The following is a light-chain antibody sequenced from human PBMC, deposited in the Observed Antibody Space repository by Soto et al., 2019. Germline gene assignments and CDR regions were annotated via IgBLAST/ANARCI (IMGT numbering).Light chain of an antibody. CDR1: NSDVGIYAF. CDR3: ISYTSDDVRYV. J-gene: IGLJ1*01. CDR2: EVS. Sequence: QSALTQPASVSGTPGQSITISCTGSNSDVGIYAFVSWYQHHTGRAPKLIVSEVSHRPSGVSNRFSGSKSGNTASLTISGLQSEDEADYYCISYTSDDVRYVFGTGTKVTVL. V-gene: IGLV2-14*01.